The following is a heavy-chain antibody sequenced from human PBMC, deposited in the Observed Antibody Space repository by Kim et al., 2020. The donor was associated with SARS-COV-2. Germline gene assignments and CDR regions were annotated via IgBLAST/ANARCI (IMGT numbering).Heavy chain of an antibody. CDR1: GFTFSSYS. Sequence: GGSLRLSCAASGFTFSSYSMNWVRQAPGKGLEWVSSISSSSSYIYYADSVKGRFTISRDNAKNSLYLQMNSLRAEDTAVYYCARGGIAARPRLFDYWGQGTLVTVSS. D-gene: IGHD6-6*01. CDR2: ISSSSSYI. V-gene: IGHV3-21*01. J-gene: IGHJ4*02. CDR3: ARGGIAARPRLFDY.